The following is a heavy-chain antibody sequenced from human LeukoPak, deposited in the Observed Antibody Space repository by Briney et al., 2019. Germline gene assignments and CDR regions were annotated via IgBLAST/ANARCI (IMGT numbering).Heavy chain of an antibody. Sequence: PSETLSLTCAVYGGSFSGYYWSWIRQPPGKGLEWIGEINHSGSTNYNLSLKSRVTISVDTSKNQFSLKLSSVTAADTAVYYCARTAGIYDSSGYYRYWGQGTLVTVSS. CDR1: GGSFSGYY. CDR2: INHSGST. V-gene: IGHV4-34*01. D-gene: IGHD3-22*01. CDR3: ARTAGIYDSSGYYRY. J-gene: IGHJ4*02.